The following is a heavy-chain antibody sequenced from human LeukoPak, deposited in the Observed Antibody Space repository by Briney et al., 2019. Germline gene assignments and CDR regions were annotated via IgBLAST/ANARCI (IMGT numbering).Heavy chain of an antibody. CDR3: ARVGSVDTAMVTGNWFDP. D-gene: IGHD5-18*01. J-gene: IGHJ5*02. CDR1: GYTFTGYY. CDR2: INPNSGGT. V-gene: IGHV1-2*02. Sequence: ASVKVSCKASGYTFTGYYMHWVRQAPGQGLEWMGWINPNSGGTNYAQKLQGRVTMTTDTSTSTAYMELRSLRSDDTAVYYCARVGSVDTAMVTGNWFDPWGQGTLVTVSS.